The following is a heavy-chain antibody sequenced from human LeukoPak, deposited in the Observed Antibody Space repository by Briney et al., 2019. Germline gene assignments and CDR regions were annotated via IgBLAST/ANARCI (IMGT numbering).Heavy chain of an antibody. V-gene: IGHV1-69*04. CDR1: GDTFSSYA. CDR2: IIPILGIA. Sequence: GASVKVSCKASGDTFSSYAISWVRQAPGQGLEWMGRIIPILGIANYAQKFQGRVTITADKSTSTAYMELSSLRSEDTAVYYCARDLSRSSGWYNDYWGQGTLVTVSS. D-gene: IGHD6-19*01. CDR3: ARDLSRSSGWYNDY. J-gene: IGHJ4*02.